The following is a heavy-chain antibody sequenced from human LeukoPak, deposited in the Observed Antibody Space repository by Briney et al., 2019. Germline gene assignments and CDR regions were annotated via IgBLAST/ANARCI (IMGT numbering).Heavy chain of an antibody. CDR1: GFSVSNYY. V-gene: IGHV3-66*03. D-gene: IGHD4-17*01. CDR3: ARDRAVTQDWVEFDP. Sequence: GGSLRLSCAGSGFSVSNYYMCWVRQAPGKGLEWVSLIRDSGETFYADSVKGRFTNSRDNSKNTMYLQMNRLRVEDTAVYFCARDRAVTQDWVEFDPWGQGTLVTVSS. CDR2: IRDSGET. J-gene: IGHJ5*02.